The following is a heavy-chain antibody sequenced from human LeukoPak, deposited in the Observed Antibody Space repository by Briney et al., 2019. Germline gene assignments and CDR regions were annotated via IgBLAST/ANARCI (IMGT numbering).Heavy chain of an antibody. D-gene: IGHD4-23*01. J-gene: IGHJ4*02. CDR3: AKRTVYGGNAFDY. Sequence: GGSLRLSCAASGFTFSSYAMSWVRQAPGKGLEWVSAISGSGGSTYYADSVKGVFTISRDNSKNTLYLQMNSLRAEDTAVYYCAKRTVYGGNAFDYWGQGTLVTVSS. CDR1: GFTFSSYA. CDR2: ISGSGGST. V-gene: IGHV3-23*01.